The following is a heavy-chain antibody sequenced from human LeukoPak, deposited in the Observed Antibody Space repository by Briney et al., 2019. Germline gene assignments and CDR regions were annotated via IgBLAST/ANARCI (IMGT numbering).Heavy chain of an antibody. D-gene: IGHD1-26*01. CDR3: AKDSGSYTGQPYYFDY. CDR2: ISGSGGST. CDR1: GFTFSSYA. Sequence: PGGSLRLSCAASGFTFSSYAMSWVRQAPGKGLEWVSAISGSGGSTYYADSVKGRFTISRDNSKNTLYLQMNSLRAEDTAVYYCAKDSGSYTGQPYYFDYWGQGTPVAVSS. J-gene: IGHJ4*02. V-gene: IGHV3-23*01.